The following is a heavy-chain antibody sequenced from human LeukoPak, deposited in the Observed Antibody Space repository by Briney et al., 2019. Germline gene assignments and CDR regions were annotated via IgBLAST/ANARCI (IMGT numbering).Heavy chain of an antibody. CDR1: GYSISSGYY. D-gene: IGHD3-22*01. CDR3: ARDALYYDSSGSCDY. J-gene: IGHJ4*02. CDR2: IYHSGST. Sequence: KTSETLSLTCTVSGYSISSGYYWGWIRQPPGKGLEWIGSIYHSGSTYYNPSLKSRVTISVDTSKNQFSLKLSSVTAADTAVYYCARDALYYDSSGSCDYWGQGTLVTVSS. V-gene: IGHV4-38-2*02.